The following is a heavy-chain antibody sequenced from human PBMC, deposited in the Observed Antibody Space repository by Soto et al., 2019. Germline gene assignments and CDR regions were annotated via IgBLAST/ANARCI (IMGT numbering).Heavy chain of an antibody. D-gene: IGHD6-13*01. J-gene: IGHJ6*02. CDR3: ARGKRGSSWYRGEEKYYYYGMDV. CDR2: IHNSGGT. Sequence: PSETLSLTCTAYGESFNSYYWSWIRQPHGKGLEWIGEIHNSGGTNYNPSLKSRVTFSIDKSKRQFSLKVRSVTAADTAVYYCARGKRGSSWYRGEEKYYYYGMDVWGQGTPVTVSS. V-gene: IGHV4-34*01. CDR1: GESFNSYY.